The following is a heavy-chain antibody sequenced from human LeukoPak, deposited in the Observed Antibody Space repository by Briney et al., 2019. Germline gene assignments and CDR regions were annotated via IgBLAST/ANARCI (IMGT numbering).Heavy chain of an antibody. CDR2: MYYSGST. CDR1: GGSISSSTYC. CDR3: ARQSGYYSVDAFDI. Sequence: PSETLSLTCTVSGGSISSSTYCWSWVRQPPGKGLEWIGCMYYSGSTYYSSSLKGRVTISLDTPKSQFSLRLNSVTASDTAVYYCARQSGYYSVDAFDIWGQGTMVTVSS. D-gene: IGHD3-22*01. J-gene: IGHJ3*02. V-gene: IGHV4-39*01.